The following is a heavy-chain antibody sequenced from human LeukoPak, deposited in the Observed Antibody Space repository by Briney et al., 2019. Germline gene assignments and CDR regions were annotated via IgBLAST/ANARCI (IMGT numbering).Heavy chain of an antibody. V-gene: IGHV3-30*18. D-gene: IGHD3-9*01. CDR1: GFTFSSYG. CDR3: AKDRNFDWLSKVGYFDY. CDR2: IWYGGSNK. J-gene: IGHJ4*02. Sequence: PGRSLRLSCAASGFTFSSYGMHWVRQAPGKGLEWVAVIWYGGSNKYYADSVKGRFTISRDNSKNTLYLQMNSLRAEDTAVYYCAKDRNFDWLSKVGYFDYWGQGTLVTVSS.